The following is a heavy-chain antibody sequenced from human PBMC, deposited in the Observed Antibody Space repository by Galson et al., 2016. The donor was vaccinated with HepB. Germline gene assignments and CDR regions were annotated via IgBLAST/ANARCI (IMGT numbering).Heavy chain of an antibody. Sequence: SLRLSCAASGFTFSSYAMYWVRQAPGKGLEWVAVISYDGSNKYYADSVEGRLTISRDNSKNTLYLQINSLRAEDTAVYYCARDYYGGNSVVCAYWGQGTLVTVSS. CDR3: ARDYYGGNSVVCAY. D-gene: IGHD4-23*01. V-gene: IGHV3-30-3*01. CDR2: ISYDGSNK. CDR1: GFTFSSYA. J-gene: IGHJ4*02.